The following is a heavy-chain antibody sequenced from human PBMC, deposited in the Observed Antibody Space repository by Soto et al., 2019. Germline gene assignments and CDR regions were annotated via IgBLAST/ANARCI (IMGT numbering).Heavy chain of an antibody. V-gene: IGHV1-8*01. CDR2: MNPNSGNT. J-gene: IGHJ4*02. D-gene: IGHD6-19*01. CDR3: ARERSSGWYVDY. CDR1: GYTFTSYD. Sequence: QVQLVQSGVEVKKPGASVKVSCKASGYTFTSYDINWVRQATGQGLEWMGWMNPNSGNTGHAQKFQGRVTMTRNTSISTAYMELSSLRSEDTAVYYCARERSSGWYVDYWGQGTLVTVSS.